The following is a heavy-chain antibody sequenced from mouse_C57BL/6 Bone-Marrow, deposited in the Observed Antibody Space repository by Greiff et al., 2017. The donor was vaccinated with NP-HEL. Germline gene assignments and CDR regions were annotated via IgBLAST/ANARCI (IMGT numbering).Heavy chain of an antibody. CDR3: ARHGGLLPFDY. Sequence: EVQLVESGGGLVQPGGSLKLSCAASGFTFSDYYMYWVRQTPEKRLEWVAYISNGGGSTYYPDTVKGRFTISRDNAKNTRYLQMSRLKTEDTAMYYCARHGGLLPFDYWGKGTTLTAAS. V-gene: IGHV5-12*01. J-gene: IGHJ2*01. CDR2: ISNGGGST. D-gene: IGHD1-1*01. CDR1: GFTFSDYY.